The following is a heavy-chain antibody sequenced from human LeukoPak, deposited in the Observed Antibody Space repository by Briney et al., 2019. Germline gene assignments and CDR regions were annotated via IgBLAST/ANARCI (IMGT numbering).Heavy chain of an antibody. D-gene: IGHD6-6*01. J-gene: IGHJ6*02. V-gene: IGHV3-21*01. Sequence: PGGSLRLSCAASGFTFSSYSMNWVRQAPGKGLEWVSSISSSSYIYYADSVKGRFTISRDNAKNSLYLQMNSLRAEDTAVYYCARVGEGGSPSPYYYYGMDVWGQGTTVTVSS. CDR1: GFTFSSYS. CDR2: ISSSSYI. CDR3: ARVGEGGSPSPYYYYGMDV.